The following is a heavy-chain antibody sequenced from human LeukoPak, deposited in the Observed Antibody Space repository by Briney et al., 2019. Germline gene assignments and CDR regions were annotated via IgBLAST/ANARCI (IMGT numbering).Heavy chain of an antibody. Sequence: SETLSLTCTVSGGSISSYYWSWIRQPPGKGLEWIGYIYYSGSTNCNPSLKSRVTISVDTSKNQFSLKLSSVTAADTAVYYCARATRREIVPAANGGYYFDYWGQGTLVTVSS. CDR3: ARATRREIVPAANGGYYFDY. CDR2: IYYSGST. CDR1: GGSISSYY. J-gene: IGHJ4*02. V-gene: IGHV4-59*01. D-gene: IGHD2-2*01.